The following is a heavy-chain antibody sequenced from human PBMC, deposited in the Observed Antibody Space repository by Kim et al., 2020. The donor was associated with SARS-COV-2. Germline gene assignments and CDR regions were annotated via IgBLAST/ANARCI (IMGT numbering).Heavy chain of an antibody. J-gene: IGHJ6*02. CDR3: ASKRNRGYYYGMDV. CDR1: GGTFSSYA. Sequence: SVKVSCKASGGTFSSYAISWVRQAPGQGLEWMGGIIPIFGTANYAQKFQGRVTITADESTSTAYMELSSLSSEDTAGYYCASKRNRGYYYGMDVWGQGTTVTVSS. D-gene: IGHD2-21*01. CDR2: IIPIFGTA. V-gene: IGHV1-69*13.